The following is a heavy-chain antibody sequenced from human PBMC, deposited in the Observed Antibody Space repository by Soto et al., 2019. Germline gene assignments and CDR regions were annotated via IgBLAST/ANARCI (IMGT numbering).Heavy chain of an antibody. CDR3: ASRHSSPYFDY. CDR2: IYYSGST. V-gene: IGHV4-30-4*01. J-gene: IGHJ4*02. CDR1: AGSISSGDYY. Sequence: QVQLQDSGPGLVKPSQSLSLTCTVSAGSISSGDYYWSWIRQPPGKGLEWIGSIYYSGSTYYNPSLKSRVTISVDTSKNQCSLKLNSVTAADTAVYYCASRHSSPYFDYWGQGTLVTVSS. D-gene: IGHD6-13*01.